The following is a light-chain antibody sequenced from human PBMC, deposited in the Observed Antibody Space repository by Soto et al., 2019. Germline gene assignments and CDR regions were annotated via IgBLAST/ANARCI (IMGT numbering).Light chain of an antibody. CDR3: QQYHSSRWT. Sequence: EFVLTQSPGTLSLSPGERATLSCRASQSASSSYLGWYQQKPGQAPRLLIYGASSRATGIPDRFSGSGSGTDFTLTISRLESEDFAVYYCQQYHSSRWTFGQGTKVEIK. J-gene: IGKJ1*01. CDR2: GAS. V-gene: IGKV3-20*01. CDR1: QSASSSY.